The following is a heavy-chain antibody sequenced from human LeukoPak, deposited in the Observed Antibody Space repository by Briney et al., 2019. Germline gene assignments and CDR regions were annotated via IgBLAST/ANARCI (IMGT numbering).Heavy chain of an antibody. Sequence: PGGSLRLSCAASGFTFTNYGMHWVRQAPGKGLEWVALITYDGYYKYYSDSVKGRFTISSDTSKNTLYLQMNSLRAEDTAVYYCARDLEDSSPFGAFDMWGQGTMVTVSS. J-gene: IGHJ3*02. CDR3: ARDLEDSSPFGAFDM. CDR1: GFTFTNYG. V-gene: IGHV3-30*03. CDR2: ITYDGYYK. D-gene: IGHD3-22*01.